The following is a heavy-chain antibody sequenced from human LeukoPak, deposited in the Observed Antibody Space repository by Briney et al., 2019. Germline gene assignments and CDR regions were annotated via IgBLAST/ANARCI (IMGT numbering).Heavy chain of an antibody. V-gene: IGHV4-31*03. Sequence: SETLSLTCTVSGGSISSGGYYWSWVRQHPEKGLEWIGYIYYSGTAYYNPSLKSRVTMSVDASKNQFSLKLDSVTAADTAVYYCARFSNAHGVKFDYWGQGTLVTVSS. CDR3: ARFSNAHGVKFDY. CDR1: GGSISSGGYY. D-gene: IGHD2-8*01. J-gene: IGHJ4*02. CDR2: IYYSGTA.